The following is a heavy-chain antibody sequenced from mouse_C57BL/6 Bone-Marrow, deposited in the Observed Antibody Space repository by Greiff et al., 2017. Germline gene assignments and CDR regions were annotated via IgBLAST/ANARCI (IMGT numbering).Heavy chain of an antibody. CDR1: GYTFTSYG. J-gene: IGHJ1*03. CDR3: ARGKDFWYFDV. CDR2: IYPRSGNT. V-gene: IGHV1-81*01. Sequence: QVQLKQSGAELARPGASVKLSCKASGYTFTSYGISWVKQRTGQGLEWIGEIYPRSGNTYYNEKFKGKATLTADKSSSTAYMVLRSLTSEDSAVYFCARGKDFWYFDVWGTGTTVTVSS.